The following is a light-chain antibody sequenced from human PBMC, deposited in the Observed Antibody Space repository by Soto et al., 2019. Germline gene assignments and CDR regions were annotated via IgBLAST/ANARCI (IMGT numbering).Light chain of an antibody. Sequence: DIQMTQSPSTLSASVGDRVTITCRASQSISSWLAWYQQKPGTAPNLLIYKASSLESGVPSRFSGSGSGTEFTLTISSLQPDDFATYYCQQYNVFPITFGQGTRLEI. CDR1: QSISSW. CDR3: QQYNVFPIT. V-gene: IGKV1-5*03. CDR2: KAS. J-gene: IGKJ5*01.